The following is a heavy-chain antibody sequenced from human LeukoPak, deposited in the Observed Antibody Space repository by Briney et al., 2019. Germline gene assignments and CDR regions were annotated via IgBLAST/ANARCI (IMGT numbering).Heavy chain of an antibody. CDR3: AKTLSSGYSPIDY. CDR1: GFTFSSYA. V-gene: IGHV3-23*01. J-gene: IGHJ4*02. Sequence: GGSLRLSCAASGFTFSSYAMSWVRQAPGKGLEWVSAISGSGDSTYYADSVKGRFTISRDNSKNTLYLQMNSLRAEDTAVYYCAKTLSSGYSPIDYWGQGTLVTVSS. CDR2: ISGSGDST. D-gene: IGHD3-22*01.